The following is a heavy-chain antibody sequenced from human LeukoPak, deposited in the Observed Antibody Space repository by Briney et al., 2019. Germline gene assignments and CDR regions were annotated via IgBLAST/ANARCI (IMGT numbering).Heavy chain of an antibody. J-gene: IGHJ4*02. D-gene: IGHD2-2*01. Sequence: GGSLRLSCAASGFTFDDYAMHWVRQAPGKGLEWVSGISWNSGSIGYADSVKGRFTISRDNAKNSLYLQMNSLRAEDTALYYCAKEGYCSSTSCPLGYWGQGTLVTVSS. CDR1: GFTFDDYA. V-gene: IGHV3-9*01. CDR2: ISWNSGSI. CDR3: AKEGYCSSTSCPLGY.